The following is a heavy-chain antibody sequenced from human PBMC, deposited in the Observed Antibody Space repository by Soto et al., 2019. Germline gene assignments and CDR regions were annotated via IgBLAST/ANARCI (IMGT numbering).Heavy chain of an antibody. V-gene: IGHV3-30-3*01. CDR1: GFTFSSYA. J-gene: IGHJ6*02. CDR2: ISYDGSNK. D-gene: IGHD3-3*01. CDR3: ARAGNYDFWSGSLDV. Sequence: GGSPRLSCAASGFTFSSYAMHWVRQAPGKGLEWVAVISYDGSNKYYADSVKGRFTISRDNSKNTLYLQMNSLRAEDTAVYYCARAGNYDFWSGSLDVWGQGTTVTVSS.